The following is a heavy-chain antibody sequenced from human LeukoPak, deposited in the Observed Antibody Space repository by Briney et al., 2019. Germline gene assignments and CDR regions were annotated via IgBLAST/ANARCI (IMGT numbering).Heavy chain of an antibody. CDR1: GYTFTGYY. Sequence: ASVKVSCKASGYTFTGYYMHWVRQAPGQGLEWMGWINPNSGGTNYAQKFQGRVTMTRDTSISTAYMELSRLRSDDTAVYYCARGPIPGYSSGWYYFDYWGQGTLVTVSS. CDR2: INPNSGGT. J-gene: IGHJ4*02. D-gene: IGHD6-19*01. V-gene: IGHV1-2*02. CDR3: ARGPIPGYSSGWYYFDY.